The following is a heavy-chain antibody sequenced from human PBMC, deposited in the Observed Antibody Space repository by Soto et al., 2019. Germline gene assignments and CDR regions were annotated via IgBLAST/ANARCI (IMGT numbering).Heavy chain of an antibody. D-gene: IGHD3-22*01. CDR3: AFRNYYDTNGFYYLYYFDY. J-gene: IGHJ4*02. CDR2: ISGSGGST. V-gene: IGHV3-23*01. CDR1: GFTFTNYV. Sequence: GGSLRLSCATSGFTFTNYVMSWVRQAPGKGLEWVSAISGSGGSTYYTDSVKGRFTISRDNSKNTLYLQMNSLRAEDTAVYYCAFRNYYDTNGFYYLYYFDYWGQGTLVTV.